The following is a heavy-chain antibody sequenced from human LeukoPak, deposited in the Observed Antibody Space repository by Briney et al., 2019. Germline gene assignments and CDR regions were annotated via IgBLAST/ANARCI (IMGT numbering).Heavy chain of an antibody. J-gene: IGHJ4*02. D-gene: IGHD1-26*01. CDR3: TTHPSGNYFGSVFFDY. Sequence: GGSLRLSCTASGFTFGDYVMSWVRQAPGKGLEWVGFIRSKAYGGTTKNAASVKGRFTISRDDSRSIAYLQMNSLKTEDTAVYYCTTHPSGNYFGSVFFDYWGPGTLVTVSS. V-gene: IGHV3-49*04. CDR2: IRSKAYGGTT. CDR1: GFTFGDYV.